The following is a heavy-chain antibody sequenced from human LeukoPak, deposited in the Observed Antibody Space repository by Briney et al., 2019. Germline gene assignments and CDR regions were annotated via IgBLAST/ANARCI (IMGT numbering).Heavy chain of an antibody. D-gene: IGHD3-10*01. CDR1: GGSFSGYY. Sequence: SETLSLTCAVYGGSFSGYYWSWIRQPPGKGLEWIGEINHSGSTYYNPSLKSRVTISVDTSKNQFSLKLSSVTAADTAVYYCAAYNRGGSGSYYILSFDYWGQGTLVTVSS. J-gene: IGHJ4*02. CDR2: INHSGST. V-gene: IGHV4-34*01. CDR3: AAYNRGGSGSYYILSFDY.